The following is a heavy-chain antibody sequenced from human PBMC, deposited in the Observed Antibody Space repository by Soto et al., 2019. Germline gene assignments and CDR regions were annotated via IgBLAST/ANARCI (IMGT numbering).Heavy chain of an antibody. CDR2: ISYDGSNK. Sequence: GGSLRLSCAASGFTFSSYAMHWVRQAPGKGLEWVAVISYDGSNKYYADSVKGRFTISRDNSKNTLYLQMNSLRAEDTAVYYCARVRGSYSAFDIWGQGTMVTVS. J-gene: IGHJ3*02. V-gene: IGHV3-30-3*01. D-gene: IGHD1-26*01. CDR3: ARVRGSYSAFDI. CDR1: GFTFSSYA.